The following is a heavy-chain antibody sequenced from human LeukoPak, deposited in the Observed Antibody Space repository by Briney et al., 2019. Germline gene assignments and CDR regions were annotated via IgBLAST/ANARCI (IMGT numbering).Heavy chain of an antibody. Sequence: GASVKVSCKASGYTFTNYAMHWVRQAPGQRLEWMGWINAGNGNTKYSQKFQGRVTITRDTSASTAYMDLTSLRSEDTAVYYCARSPYNWNDPAEPDYWGQGTLVTVSS. CDR3: ARSPYNWNDPAEPDY. D-gene: IGHD1-1*01. J-gene: IGHJ4*02. V-gene: IGHV1-3*01. CDR1: GYTFTNYA. CDR2: INAGNGNT.